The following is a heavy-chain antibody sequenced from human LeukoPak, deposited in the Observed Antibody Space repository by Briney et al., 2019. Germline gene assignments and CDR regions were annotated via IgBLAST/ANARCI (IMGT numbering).Heavy chain of an antibody. V-gene: IGHV3-33*06. CDR2: IWYDGSNK. CDR3: AKDPLYDYDSSGNIEGDFDY. D-gene: IGHD3-22*01. CDR1: GFTFSSYG. J-gene: IGHJ4*02. Sequence: GGSLRLSCAASGFTFSSYGMHWVRQAPGKGLEWVAVIWYDGSNKYYADSVKGRFTISRDNSKNTLYLQMNSLRAEDTAVYYCAKDPLYDYDSSGNIEGDFDYWGQGTLVTVSS.